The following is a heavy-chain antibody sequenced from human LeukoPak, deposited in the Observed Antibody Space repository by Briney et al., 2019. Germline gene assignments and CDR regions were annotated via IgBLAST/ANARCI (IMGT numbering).Heavy chain of an antibody. J-gene: IGHJ4*02. CDR3: AKDHIRRDGYSDFDY. CDR1: GFTFSSYA. V-gene: IGHV3-23*01. Sequence: TGGSLRLSCAASGFTFSSYAMSWVRQAPGKGLKWVSGISESGGSTYYADFVKGRFTISRDNSKNTLFLQMNSLRAEDTAVYYCAKDHIRRDGYSDFDYWGQGTLVTVSS. CDR2: ISESGGST. D-gene: IGHD5-24*01.